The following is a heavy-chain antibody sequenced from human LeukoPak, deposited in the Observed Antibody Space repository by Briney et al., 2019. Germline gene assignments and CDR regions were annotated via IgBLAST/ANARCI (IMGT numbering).Heavy chain of an antibody. D-gene: IGHD6-19*01. J-gene: IGHJ4*02. CDR3: ARDSGPLYSSGWFNY. Sequence: PGGSLRLSCAASGFTFSSYWMTWVRQAPGKGLEWVAKIKQDGSEKYYVDSVKGRFTISRDNAKNSLYLQMNSLRAEDTAVYYCARDSGPLYSSGWFNYWGQGTLVTVSS. V-gene: IGHV3-7*01. CDR2: IKQDGSEK. CDR1: GFTFSSYW.